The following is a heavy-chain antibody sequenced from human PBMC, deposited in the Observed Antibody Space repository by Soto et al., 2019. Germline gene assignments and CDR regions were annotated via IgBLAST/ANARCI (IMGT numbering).Heavy chain of an antibody. CDR2: ISTNGDST. J-gene: IGHJ4*02. CDR3: AREGMSRPRWVFDY. CDR1: GFTFGSYP. D-gene: IGHD6-13*01. V-gene: IGHV3-64*01. Sequence: EVQLVESGGGLVQPGGSLRLSLAASGFTFGSYPMHWVRQAPGKGLEYVSAISTNGDSTFYANSVKGRFTISRDNSKNTLYLQMGSLRAEDMGVYYCAREGMSRPRWVFDYWGQGTLVTASS.